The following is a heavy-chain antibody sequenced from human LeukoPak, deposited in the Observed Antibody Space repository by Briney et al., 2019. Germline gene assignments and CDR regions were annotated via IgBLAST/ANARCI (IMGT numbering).Heavy chain of an antibody. D-gene: IGHD2-15*01. CDR1: GFTFSSYS. Sequence: GGSLRLSCEASGFTFSSYSMNWVRQAPGKGLEWVSSISSSSSYIYYADSVKGRFTISRDNAKNSLYLQMNSLRAEDTAVYYCAGCSGGSCYLDYWGQGTLVTVSS. J-gene: IGHJ4*02. CDR3: AGCSGGSCYLDY. CDR2: ISSSSSYI. V-gene: IGHV3-21*01.